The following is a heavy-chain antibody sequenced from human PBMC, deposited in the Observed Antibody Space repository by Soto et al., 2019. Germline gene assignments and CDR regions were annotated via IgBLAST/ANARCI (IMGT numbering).Heavy chain of an antibody. D-gene: IGHD3-22*01. Sequence: VQLVESGGGVVQPGRSLRLSCAASGFTFSSYGMHWVRQAPGKGLEWVAVISYDGSNKYYADSVKGRFTISRDNSKNTLYLQMNSLRAEDTAVYYCAKIYDSSGLIDYWGQGTLVTVSS. CDR1: GFTFSSYG. CDR2: ISYDGSNK. V-gene: IGHV3-30*18. CDR3: AKIYDSSGLIDY. J-gene: IGHJ4*02.